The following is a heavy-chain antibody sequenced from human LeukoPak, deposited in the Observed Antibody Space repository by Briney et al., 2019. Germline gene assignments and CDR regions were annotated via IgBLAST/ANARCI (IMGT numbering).Heavy chain of an antibody. CDR2: INPSGGST. CDR3: AVSSGWYVPSAFDY. CDR1: GYTFTSYG. V-gene: IGHV1-46*01. J-gene: IGHJ4*02. D-gene: IGHD6-19*01. Sequence: GASVKVSCKASGYTFTSYGISWVRQAPGQGLEWMGIINPSGGSTSYAQKFQGRVTMTRDTSTSTVYMELSSLRSEDTAVYYCAVSSGWYVPSAFDYWGQGTLVTVSS.